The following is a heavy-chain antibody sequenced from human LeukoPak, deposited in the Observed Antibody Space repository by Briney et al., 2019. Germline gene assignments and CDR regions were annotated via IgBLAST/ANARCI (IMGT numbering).Heavy chain of an antibody. CDR2: MNPNSGNT. J-gene: IGHJ3*02. D-gene: IGHD4-17*01. Sequence: GASVKVSCKASGYTFTGYYIHWVRQATGQGLEWMGWMNPNSGNTGYAQKFQGRVTMTRNTSISTAYMELSSLRSEDTAVYYCARGQGYGDGDDAFDIWGQGTMVTVSS. CDR3: ARGQGYGDGDDAFDI. CDR1: GYTFTGYY. V-gene: IGHV1-8*02.